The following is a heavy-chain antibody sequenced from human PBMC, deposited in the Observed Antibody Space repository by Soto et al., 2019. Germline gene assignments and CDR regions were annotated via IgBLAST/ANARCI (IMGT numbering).Heavy chain of an antibody. V-gene: IGHV4-30-4*01. Sequence: QVQLQESGPGLVKPSQTLSLTCTVSGGSISSGDYYWSWIRQPPGKGLEWIGYIYYSGSTYYNPSLKSRVTISVDTSKNQFSLKLSSVTAADTAVYYCARVGYYYDSSGYSNFWSHFDYWGQGTLVTVSS. D-gene: IGHD3-22*01. J-gene: IGHJ4*02. CDR3: ARVGYYYDSSGYSNFWSHFDY. CDR1: GGSISSGDYY. CDR2: IYYSGST.